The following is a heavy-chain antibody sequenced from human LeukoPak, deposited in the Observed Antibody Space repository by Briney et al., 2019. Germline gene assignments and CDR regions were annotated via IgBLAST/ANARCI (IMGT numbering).Heavy chain of an antibody. V-gene: IGHV1-69*04. CDR1: GGTFSSYA. D-gene: IGHD2-21*02. J-gene: IGHJ4*02. CDR3: ASYLLAYCGGDCYSFDY. CDR2: IIPILGIA. Sequence: ASVKVSCTASGGTFSSYAISWVRQAPGQGLEWMGRIIPILGIANYAQKFQGRVTITADKSTSTAYMELSSLRSEDTAVYYCASYLLAYCGGDCYSFDYWGQGTLVTVSS.